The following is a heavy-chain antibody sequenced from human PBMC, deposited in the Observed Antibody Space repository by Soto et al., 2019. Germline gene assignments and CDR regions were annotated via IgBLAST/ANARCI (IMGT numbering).Heavy chain of an antibody. Sequence: EVQLVESGGGLVQPGGSLRLSCAASGFTFSSYSMNWVRQAPGKGLEWVSYISSSSSTIYYADSVKGRFTISRDNAKNSMYLKMNSLRAEDTAVYYCARDREDYIWGSYRPRPSFFAYWGQGTLVTVYS. CDR1: GFTFSSYS. V-gene: IGHV3-48*01. D-gene: IGHD3-16*02. CDR3: ARDREDYIWGSYRPRPSFFAY. CDR2: ISSSSSTI. J-gene: IGHJ4*02.